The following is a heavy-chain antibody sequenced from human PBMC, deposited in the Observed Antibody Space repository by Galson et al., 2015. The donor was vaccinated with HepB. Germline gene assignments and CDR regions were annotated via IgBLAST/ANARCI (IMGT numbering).Heavy chain of an antibody. CDR2: IIPIFGTA. Sequence: SVKVSCKASGGTFSSYAISWVRQAPGQGLEWMGGIIPIFGTANYAQKFQGRVTITADKSTSTAYMELSSLRSEDTAVYYCATEQFGEPTIDYWGQGTLVTVSS. CDR1: GGTFSSYA. CDR3: ATEQFGEPTIDY. D-gene: IGHD3-10*01. V-gene: IGHV1-69*06. J-gene: IGHJ4*02.